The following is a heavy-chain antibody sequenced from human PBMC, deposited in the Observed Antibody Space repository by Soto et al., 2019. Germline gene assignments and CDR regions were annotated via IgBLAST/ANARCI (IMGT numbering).Heavy chain of an antibody. J-gene: IGHJ4*02. Sequence: PSETLSLTCAVSGFSISSDSYWGWMRQSPGKGLEWIGTLSHSGRTFYNPSLKSRVTISADTTKSQSSLSLTSVTAADTAVYYCGHLKTDTEVTPAPPLFDSWGQGTLVTVSS. V-gene: IGHV4-38-2*01. D-gene: IGHD2-2*01. CDR3: GHLKTDTEVTPAPPLFDS. CDR1: GFSISSDSY. CDR2: LSHSGRT.